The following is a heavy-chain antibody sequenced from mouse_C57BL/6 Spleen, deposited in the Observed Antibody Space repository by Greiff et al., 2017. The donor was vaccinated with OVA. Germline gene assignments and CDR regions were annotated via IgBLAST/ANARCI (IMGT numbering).Heavy chain of an antibody. V-gene: IGHV2-2*01. J-gene: IGHJ1*03. CDR3: ARGRRTEFDV. CDR1: GFSLTSYG. CDR2: IWSGGST. Sequence: QVQLKQSGPGLVQPSQSLSITCTVSGFSLTSYGVHWVRQSPGKGLEWLGVIWSGGSTDYNAAFISRLSISKDNSKSQVFFKMNSLQADDTAIYYCARGRRTEFDVWGTGTTVTVSS.